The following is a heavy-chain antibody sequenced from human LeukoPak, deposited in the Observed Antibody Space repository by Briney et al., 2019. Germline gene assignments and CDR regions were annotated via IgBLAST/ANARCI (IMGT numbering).Heavy chain of an antibody. CDR3: ARGPVYYDSSGWTFHFDY. D-gene: IGHD3-22*01. V-gene: IGHV1-2*06. Sequence: ASVKVSCKASGYTFTGYYMHWVRQAPGQGLEWMGRINPNSGGTNYAQKFQGRVTMTRDTSISTAYMELSRLRSDDTAVYYCARGPVYYDSSGWTFHFDYWGQGTLVTVPS. CDR1: GYTFTGYY. CDR2: INPNSGGT. J-gene: IGHJ4*02.